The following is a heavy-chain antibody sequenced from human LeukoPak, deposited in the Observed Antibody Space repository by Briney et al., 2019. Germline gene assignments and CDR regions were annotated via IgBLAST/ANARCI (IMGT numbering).Heavy chain of an antibody. Sequence: ASVKVSCKASNYTYADYGITWVRQAPGQGLEWMGWISGYNAKTKSAQKFQDRVNMTVDTSTRTGYMELSRLTSHDTAVYYCARDNVYDRKFDCWGQGTLVTVSS. CDR1: NYTYADYG. V-gene: IGHV1-18*04. CDR2: ISGYNAKT. D-gene: IGHD5/OR15-5a*01. CDR3: ARDNVYDRKFDC. J-gene: IGHJ4*02.